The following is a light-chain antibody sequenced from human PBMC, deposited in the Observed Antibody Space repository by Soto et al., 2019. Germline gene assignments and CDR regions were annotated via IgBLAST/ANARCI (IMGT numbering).Light chain of an antibody. CDR1: QGVSSSF. CDR3: QQYGSSRLT. CDR2: GAS. J-gene: IGKJ4*01. Sequence: EIVLTQSPGTLSLSPGERGTLSCRASQGVSSSFLAWYQQKPGQAPRLLIYGASSRATGIPDRFSGSGSGTDFTLTISRLEPEDFAVYYCQQYGSSRLTFGGGTKVEIK. V-gene: IGKV3-20*01.